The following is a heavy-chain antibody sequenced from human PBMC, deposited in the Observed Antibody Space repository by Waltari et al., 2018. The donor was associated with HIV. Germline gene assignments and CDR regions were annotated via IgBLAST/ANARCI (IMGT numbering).Heavy chain of an antibody. D-gene: IGHD2-21*01. J-gene: IGHJ4*02. CDR3: AKDNRDPLGTLWY. CDR1: GFTFSSYA. CDR2: ISGSGGST. V-gene: IGHV3-23*01. Sequence: ELQLLESGGGLVQPGGSLRLSCAASGFTFSSYAMSWVRQAPGKGLEWVSFISGSGGSTYYADSVKGRFTISRDNSKNTLYLQMNSLRAEDTAVYYCAKDNRDPLGTLWYWGQGTLVTVSS.